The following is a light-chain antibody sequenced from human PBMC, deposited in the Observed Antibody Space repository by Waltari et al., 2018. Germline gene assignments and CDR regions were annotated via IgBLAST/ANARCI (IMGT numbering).Light chain of an antibody. CDR2: DVT. Sequence: QSALTQPRSVSGSPGQSVTISCTGTSSDVGGYNYVSWYQHHPGKAPKLMIYDVTNRPSGVPVRFSGSKSGNTASLTISGLQAEDEADYYCCSYAGSSTFVVFGGGTKLTVL. J-gene: IGLJ2*01. V-gene: IGLV2-11*01. CDR1: SSDVGGYNY. CDR3: CSYAGSSTFVV.